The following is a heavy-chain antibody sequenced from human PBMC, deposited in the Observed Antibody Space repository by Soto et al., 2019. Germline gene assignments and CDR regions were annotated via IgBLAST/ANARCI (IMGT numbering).Heavy chain of an antibody. J-gene: IGHJ4*02. CDR1: GFTFRTFR. Sequence: GGSLRLSCAASGFTFRTFRMHWVRRAPGKGLEWLATIRFDGSTARYAESVRGRFKISRDNSMNTLYLQLDRLRVEDTAVYYCVRDRPNTESLTGYFDTWGQGTPVTSPQ. V-gene: IGHV3-33*08. CDR2: IRFDGSTA. CDR3: VRDRPNTESLTGYFDT. D-gene: IGHD3-9*01.